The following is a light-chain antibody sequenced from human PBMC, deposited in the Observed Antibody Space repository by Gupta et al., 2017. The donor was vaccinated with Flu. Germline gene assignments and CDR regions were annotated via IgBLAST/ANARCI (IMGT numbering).Light chain of an antibody. V-gene: IGKV3-11*01. CDR1: QSVSSY. Sequence: PATLSLSPGERATLSCRASQSVSSYLAWYQQKPGQAPRLLIYDASNRATGIPARFSGSGSGTDFTLTISSLEPEEFAVYYCQQRSNWPPSFGQGTRLEIK. CDR3: QQRSNWPPS. J-gene: IGKJ5*01. CDR2: DAS.